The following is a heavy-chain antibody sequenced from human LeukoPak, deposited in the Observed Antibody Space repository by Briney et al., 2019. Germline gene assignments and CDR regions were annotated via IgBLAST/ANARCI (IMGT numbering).Heavy chain of an antibody. Sequence: PGGSLRLSCAASGFTFSSYSMNWVRQAPGKGLEWVSSISSSSSYIYYADSVKGRFTISRDNAKNSLYLQMNSLRAEDTAVYYCARDWRYYGSGIKGGPRNDAFDIWGQGTMVTVSS. CDR3: ARDWRYYGSGIKGGPRNDAFDI. D-gene: IGHD3-10*01. J-gene: IGHJ3*02. CDR1: GFTFSSYS. CDR2: ISSSSSYI. V-gene: IGHV3-21*01.